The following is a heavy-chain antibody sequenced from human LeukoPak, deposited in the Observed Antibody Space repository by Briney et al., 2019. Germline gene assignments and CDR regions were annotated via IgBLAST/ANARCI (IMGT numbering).Heavy chain of an antibody. Sequence: ASVKVSCKASGYTFPSYFMHWVRQAPGQGLEWMGIINPTGGSTTYAQKFQGRVTMTRDTSTSTVYMELSSLRSDDTAVYYCAKAASSSWPSYYYGMDVWGQGTTVSVSS. CDR1: GYTFPSYF. J-gene: IGHJ6*02. CDR3: AKAASSSWPSYYYGMDV. CDR2: INPTGGST. D-gene: IGHD6-13*01. V-gene: IGHV1-46*01.